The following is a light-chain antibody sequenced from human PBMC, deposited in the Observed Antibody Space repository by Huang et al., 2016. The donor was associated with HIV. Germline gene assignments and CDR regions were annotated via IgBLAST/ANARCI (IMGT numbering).Light chain of an antibody. CDR3: RQRSAWPRT. Sequence: EIVLTQSPATLSLSPGESATLSCRTSQSVFSHLAWYHQRPGQAPRLLIDAASNRATGVSARFSGSGSGTDFALTIRSLEPDDFAVYDCRQRSAWPRTFGQGTRLEI. J-gene: IGKJ2*01. CDR1: QSVFSH. V-gene: IGKV3-11*01. CDR2: AAS.